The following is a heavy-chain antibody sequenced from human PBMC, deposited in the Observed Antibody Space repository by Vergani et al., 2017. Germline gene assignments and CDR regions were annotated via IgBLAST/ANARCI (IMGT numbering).Heavy chain of an antibody. CDR2: INPSGGST. CDR3: ARKEGRGTFYGV. J-gene: IGHJ6*02. CDR1: GYTFTNYY. D-gene: IGHD3-10*01. V-gene: IGHV1-46*01. Sequence: QVLLVQSGAEVKKPGASVRVSCKTSGYTFTNYYIHWVRQAPGQGLEWMGIINPSGGSTSYAQKFQGRVTMTRDTSTSTVYMELSSLRSEDTAVYYCARKEGRGTFYGVWGQGTTVTVSS.